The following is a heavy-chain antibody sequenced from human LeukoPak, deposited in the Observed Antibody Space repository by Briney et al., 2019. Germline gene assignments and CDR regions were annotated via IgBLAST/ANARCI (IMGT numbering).Heavy chain of an antibody. CDR3: ARHDSSGPYNAFDI. CDR2: IYYNGGT. D-gene: IGHD3-22*01. J-gene: IGHJ3*02. Sequence: SETLSLTCTVSGGSIRSSTYYWGWLRQPPGKGLEWLGTIYYNGGTYYNPSLKRRVTISVDTSKNQFSLKLSSVTAADTAVYYCARHDSSGPYNAFDIWGQGTMVIVSS. CDR1: GGSIRSSTYY. V-gene: IGHV4-39*01.